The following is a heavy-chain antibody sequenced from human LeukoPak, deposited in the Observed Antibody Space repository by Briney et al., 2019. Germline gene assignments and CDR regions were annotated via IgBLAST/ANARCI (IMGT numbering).Heavy chain of an antibody. V-gene: IGHV4-31*03. Sequence: PSETLSLTCTVSGDSISSGYYYWSWIRQLPGKGLEWIGYISYSGSTYYNPSLKSRLTISLDTSKNQFSLRLTSVTAADTAVYYCAKNGHYYDSVRGWFDPWGQGTLVTVSS. CDR2: ISYSGST. J-gene: IGHJ5*02. CDR1: GDSISSGYYY. CDR3: AKNGHYYDSVRGWFDP. D-gene: IGHD3-22*01.